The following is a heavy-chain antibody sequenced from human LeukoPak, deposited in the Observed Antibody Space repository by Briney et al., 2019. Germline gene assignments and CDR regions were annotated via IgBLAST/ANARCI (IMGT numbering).Heavy chain of an antibody. Sequence: PSETLSLTCAVYGGSFSGYYWSWIRQPSGKGLEWIGEINHSGSINYNPSLKSRVTISVDTSKNQFSLKLSSVTAADTAVYNCASYDSSGYYYYFDYWGQGTLVTVSS. CDR3: ASYDSSGYYYYFDY. V-gene: IGHV4-34*01. D-gene: IGHD3-22*01. CDR2: INHSGSI. J-gene: IGHJ4*02. CDR1: GGSFSGYY.